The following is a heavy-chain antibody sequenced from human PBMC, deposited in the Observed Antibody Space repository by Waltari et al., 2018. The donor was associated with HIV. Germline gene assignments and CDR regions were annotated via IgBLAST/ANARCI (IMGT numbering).Heavy chain of an antibody. D-gene: IGHD2-21*02. CDR2: RNQKSGEP. CDR3: AKDLYTVLTAIIGGDYYYYAIDV. Sequence: QVQLVQSGTEVKETGASVKVSCKTSGYTFTDCYIHWVRQAPGQGLEWMGWRNQKSGEPDYAKKFQGRDSMTRDTSISTAYMEVSRLKSDDTAVYYCAKDLYTVLTAIIGGDYYYYAIDVWGQGTTVTVSS. J-gene: IGHJ6*02. V-gene: IGHV1-2*02. CDR1: GYTFTDCY.